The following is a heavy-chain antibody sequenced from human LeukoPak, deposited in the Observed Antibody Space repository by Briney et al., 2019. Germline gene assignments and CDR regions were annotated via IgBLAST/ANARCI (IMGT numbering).Heavy chain of an antibody. CDR1: GGSLGSYY. CDR2: IQYSGST. J-gene: IGHJ4*02. V-gene: IGHV4-59*01. Sequence: KPSETLSLTCTVSGGSLGSYYWSWIRQPPGKGLEWIGHIQYSGSTKYSPSLKSRVTISVDTSKNQFSLKLSSVTAADTAVYYCARVEYDSSGSRLDYWGQGTLVIVSS. D-gene: IGHD3-22*01. CDR3: ARVEYDSSGSRLDY.